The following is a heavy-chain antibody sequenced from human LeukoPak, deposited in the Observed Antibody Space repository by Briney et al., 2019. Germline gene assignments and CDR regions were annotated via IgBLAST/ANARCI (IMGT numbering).Heavy chain of an antibody. Sequence: GGSLRLSCVDYGLSSTTYSMNWVRQAPGKGLEWVAVINRDGDLAYYADSVQGRFTISRDNSKSTLYLHMANFRYGDTAIYFCANKKGGNYPFEFWGQGTLVTVSS. V-gene: IGHV3-23*01. D-gene: IGHD3-3*01. CDR1: GLSSTTYS. J-gene: IGHJ4*02. CDR2: INRDGDLA. CDR3: ANKKGGNYPFEF.